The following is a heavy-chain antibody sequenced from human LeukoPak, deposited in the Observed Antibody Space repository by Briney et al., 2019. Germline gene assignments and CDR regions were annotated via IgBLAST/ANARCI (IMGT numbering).Heavy chain of an antibody. J-gene: IGHJ6*02. CDR2: ISGSGGGT. CDR1: GFTFSSSV. V-gene: IGHV3-23*01. Sequence: PGRSLRLSCAASGFTFSSSVMKWVRQAPGRGLGWVFSISGSGGGTFYADSVKGRFAISRDNSKNTVHLQMHSLSADDTAVYYCARAPYTNTWFRGMDVGAQGTTVTVSS. CDR3: ARAPYTNTWFRGMDV. D-gene: IGHD6-13*01.